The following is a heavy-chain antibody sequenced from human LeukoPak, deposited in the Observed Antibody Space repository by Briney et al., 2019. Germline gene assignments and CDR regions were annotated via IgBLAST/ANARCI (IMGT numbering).Heavy chain of an antibody. V-gene: IGHV3-23*01. Sequence: GGSLRLSCAASGFTFSTYAMSWVRQAPGKGLEWVSVISGSATRTHYADSVKGRFTVSRDNSNNTLYLQMNSLGAEDTAVYYCAKHYNWNYKNWLDPWGQGTLVTVSS. CDR2: ISGSATRT. CDR1: GFTFSTYA. CDR3: AKHYNWNYKNWLDP. D-gene: IGHD1-7*01. J-gene: IGHJ5*02.